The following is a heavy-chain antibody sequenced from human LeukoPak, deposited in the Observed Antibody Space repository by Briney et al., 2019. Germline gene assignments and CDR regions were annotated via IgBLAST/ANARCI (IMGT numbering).Heavy chain of an antibody. CDR1: GGSISSYY. Sequence: SETLSLTCTVSGGSISSYYWSWIRQPAGKGLEWIGRIYTSGSTNYNPSLKSRVTMSVDTSKNQFSLKLSSVTAADTAVYYCARNIAVALSRPGRYNWFDPWGQGTLVTVSS. CDR3: ARNIAVALSRPGRYNWFDP. D-gene: IGHD6-19*01. J-gene: IGHJ5*02. V-gene: IGHV4-4*07. CDR2: IYTSGST.